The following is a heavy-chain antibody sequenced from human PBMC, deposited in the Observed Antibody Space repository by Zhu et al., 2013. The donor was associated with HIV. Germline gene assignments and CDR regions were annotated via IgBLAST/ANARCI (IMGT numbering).Heavy chain of an antibody. CDR3: ASCGPACGMSGSYFGVVGTT. V-gene: IGHV1-69*06. CDR2: IIPIFGTA. Sequence: QVQLVQSGAEVKKPGSSVKVSCKASGGTFSSYAISWVRQAPGQGLEWMGGIIPIFGTANYAQKFQGRVTITADKSTSTAYMELSSLRSEDTAVYYCASCGPACGMSGSYFGVVGTTGGQGTLVTVSS. D-gene: IGHD1-26*01. CDR1: GGTFSSYA. J-gene: IGHJ4*02.